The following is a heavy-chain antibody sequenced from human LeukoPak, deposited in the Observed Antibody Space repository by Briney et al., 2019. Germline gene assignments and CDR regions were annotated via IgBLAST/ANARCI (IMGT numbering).Heavy chain of an antibody. CDR1: GFTFNNFE. CDR2: VSGSGDEI. D-gene: IGHD4/OR15-4a*01. CDR3: ATKVPGSSHFSS. Sequence: GGSLTLSCAASGFTFNNFEMNWVRQAPGKGLEWVSYVSGSGDEIRYGDSAKGRFTISRDNAKSSLYLQMDSLRAEDTAVYYCATKVPGSSHFSSWGQGTLVTVSS. V-gene: IGHV3-48*03. J-gene: IGHJ4*02.